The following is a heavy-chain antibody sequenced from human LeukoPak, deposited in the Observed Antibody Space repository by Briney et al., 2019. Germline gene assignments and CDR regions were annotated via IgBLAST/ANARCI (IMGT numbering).Heavy chain of an antibody. Sequence: ASVEVSCKAFGYTFTDYSMHWVRQAPGEGLEWVGWINPKTGSTNYEQKFQGRVTLTRDTSISTIYMELTSLRLDDTAIYYCARSTSGYDKLIDLWGEGNLVTVSS. V-gene: IGHV1-2*02. CDR2: INPKTGST. D-gene: IGHD3-22*01. J-gene: IGHJ5*02. CDR1: GYTFTDYS. CDR3: ARSTSGYDKLIDL.